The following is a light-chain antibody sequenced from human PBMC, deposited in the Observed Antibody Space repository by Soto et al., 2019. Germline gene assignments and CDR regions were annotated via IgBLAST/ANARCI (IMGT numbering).Light chain of an antibody. J-gene: IGLJ1*01. CDR3: QTWGTGIRV. Sequence: QLVLTQSPSASASLGASVKLTCTLTSGHSSYAIAWHQQQPEKGPRYLMKLNSDGSHRKGDGIPDRFSGSSSGAERYLTISSLQSEDEADYYCQTWGTGIRVFGTGTKLTVL. V-gene: IGLV4-69*01. CDR2: LNSDGSH. CDR1: SGHSSYA.